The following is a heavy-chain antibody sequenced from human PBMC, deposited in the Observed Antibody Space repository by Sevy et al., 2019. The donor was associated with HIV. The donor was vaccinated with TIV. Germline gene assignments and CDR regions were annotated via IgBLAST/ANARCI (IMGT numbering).Heavy chain of an antibody. CDR2: ISISSSTI. J-gene: IGHJ3*02. Sequence: GEYLKISRAASGFTFSSYSMNWVRQAPGKGLEWVSYISISSSTIYYADPVKGRFTISRDNAKNSLYLQMNSLRDEDTAVYYCARDINFGVVSSGYAFDIWGQRTMVTVSS. CDR1: GFTFSSYS. V-gene: IGHV3-48*02. D-gene: IGHD3-3*01. CDR3: ARDINFGVVSSGYAFDI.